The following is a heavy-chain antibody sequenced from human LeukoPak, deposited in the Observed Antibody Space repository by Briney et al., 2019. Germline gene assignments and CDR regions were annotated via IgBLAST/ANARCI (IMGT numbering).Heavy chain of an antibody. D-gene: IGHD2-2*01. CDR2: IYYSGST. CDR3: AREDCSSTTCIFDY. CDR1: GGSISSYY. J-gene: IGHJ4*02. V-gene: IGHV4-59*01. Sequence: SETLSLTCTVSGGSISSYYWSWIRQPPGKGLEWIGYIYYSGSTNYNPSLKSRVTISVDTSKNQFSLKLSSVTAADTAVYYCAREDCSSTTCIFDYWGQGTLVTVSS.